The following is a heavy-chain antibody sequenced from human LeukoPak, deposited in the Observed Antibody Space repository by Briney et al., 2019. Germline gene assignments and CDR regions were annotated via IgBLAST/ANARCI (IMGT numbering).Heavy chain of an antibody. D-gene: IGHD2-15*01. V-gene: IGHV3-33*01. CDR3: ARGVSYYFDY. J-gene: IGHJ4*02. CDR1: GFTFSSYG. CDR2: IWYDGSNK. Sequence: PGRSLRLSCAASGFTFSSYGMHWVRQAPGKGLEWVAVIWYDGSNKYYADSVKGRFTISRDNSKNTLYLQMNSLRAEDTAVYYRARGVSYYFDYWGQGTLVTVSS.